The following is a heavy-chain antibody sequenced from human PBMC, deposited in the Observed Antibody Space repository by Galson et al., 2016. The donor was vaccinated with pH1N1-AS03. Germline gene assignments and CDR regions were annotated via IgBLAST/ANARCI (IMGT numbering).Heavy chain of an antibody. D-gene: IGHD5-18*01. CDR3: SRGAGGYSYG. CDR1: GFTLNNYW. Sequence: RLSCAVSGFTLNNYWIHWVRQAPGKGLVWVSRIKGDGSITTYADSVKGRFTISRDNASYTLYLQMNSLRAEDTAVYYCSRGAGGYSYGWGQGTLVTVSS. CDR2: IKGDGSIT. V-gene: IGHV3-74*03. J-gene: IGHJ4*02.